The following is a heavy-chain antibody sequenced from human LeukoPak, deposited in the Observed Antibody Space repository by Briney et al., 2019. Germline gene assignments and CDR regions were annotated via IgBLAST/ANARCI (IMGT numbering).Heavy chain of an antibody. CDR3: ARVPRRDSSASDI. D-gene: IGHD3-22*01. Sequence: GGSLRLSCAASGFTFRNYWVNWVRQAPGKGLEWVANINEDGSEKYYVDSVKGRFTISRDNAKNSLYLQMNSLRAEDTAVYYCARVPRRDSSASDIWGQGTMVTVSS. CDR1: GFTFRNYW. J-gene: IGHJ3*02. CDR2: INEDGSEK. V-gene: IGHV3-7*01.